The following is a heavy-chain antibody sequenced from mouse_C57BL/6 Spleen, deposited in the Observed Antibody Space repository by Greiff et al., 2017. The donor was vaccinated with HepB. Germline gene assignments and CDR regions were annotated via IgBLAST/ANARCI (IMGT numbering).Heavy chain of an antibody. J-gene: IGHJ3*01. CDR1: GFTFSSYG. CDR3: ARHEFAY. CDR2: ISSGGGYT. V-gene: IGHV5-6*01. Sequence: EVKLQESGGDLVKPGGSLKLSCAASGFTFSSYGMSWVRQTPDKRLEWVATISSGGGYTYYPDSVKGRFTISRDNAKNTLYLQMSSLKSEDTAMYYCARHEFAYWGQGTLVTVSA.